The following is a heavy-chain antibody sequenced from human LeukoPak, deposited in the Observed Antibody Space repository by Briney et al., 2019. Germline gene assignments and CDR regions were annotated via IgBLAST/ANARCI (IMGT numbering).Heavy chain of an antibody. Sequence: ASVKVSCKASGYTFTFYYMHWVRQAPGQGLEWMGWINPNSGGTNYAQKFQGRVTMTRDTSIRTAYLALSGLRSYDTALSYFAGGPSYNRALDYWGRGTLVTVSS. D-gene: IGHD1-14*01. CDR3: AGGPSYNRALDY. CDR1: GYTFTFYY. V-gene: IGHV1-2*02. CDR2: INPNSGGT. J-gene: IGHJ4*02.